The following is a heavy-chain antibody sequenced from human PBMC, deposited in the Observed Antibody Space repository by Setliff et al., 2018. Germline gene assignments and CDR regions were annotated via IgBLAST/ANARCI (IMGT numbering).Heavy chain of an antibody. V-gene: IGHV1-18*01. CDR1: GYSFSDSA. CDR2: ISSYNDVT. D-gene: IGHD2-15*01. Sequence: ASVKVSCKASGYSFSDSAVNWVRQAPGQGLEWMGCISSYNDVTNYAQSFQGRVTMTTDTSKSAAYMDLRGLRSDDTAVYYCAISTLSICSGGSCPNAFDVWGQGTMVTVS. J-gene: IGHJ3*01. CDR3: AISTLSICSGGSCPNAFDV.